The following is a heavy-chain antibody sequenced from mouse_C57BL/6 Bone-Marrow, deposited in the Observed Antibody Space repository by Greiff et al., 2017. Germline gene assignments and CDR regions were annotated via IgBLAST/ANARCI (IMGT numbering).Heavy chain of an antibody. V-gene: IGHV1-69*01. CDR1: GYTFTSYW. CDR2: IDPSDSYT. D-gene: IGHD1-1*01. CDR3: ARYHYYGSSPYDARDY. Sequence: VQLQQPGAELVMPGASVKLSCKASGYTFTSYWMHWVKQRPGQGLEWIGEIDPSDSYTNYNQKFKGKSTLTVDKSSSTAYMQLSSLTSEDSAVYYCARYHYYGSSPYDARDYWGQGTSVTVSS. J-gene: IGHJ4*01.